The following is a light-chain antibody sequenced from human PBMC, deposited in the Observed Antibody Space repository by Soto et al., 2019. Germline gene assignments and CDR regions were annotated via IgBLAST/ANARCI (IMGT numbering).Light chain of an antibody. CDR3: QQLNSYPQT. CDR1: RGISSY. J-gene: IGKJ5*01. V-gene: IGKV1-9*01. Sequence: DIQITQSPSTLSASVGDRVTITCQASRGISSYLAWYQQKPGKAPKLLVYSASTLQSGVPSRFSGSGYGPDFNLTISSLQPEDSATYFCQQLNSYPQTFGQGTRLEIK. CDR2: SAS.